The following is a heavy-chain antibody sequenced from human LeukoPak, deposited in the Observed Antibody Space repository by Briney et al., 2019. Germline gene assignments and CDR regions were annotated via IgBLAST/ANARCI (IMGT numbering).Heavy chain of an antibody. Sequence: GGSLRLSCAASGFTFSSYAMHWVRQAPGKGLEGVAVISYDGSNKYYADSVKGRFTISRDNSKNTLYLQMNSLRAEDTAVYYCAKDEDYGDYVLSYWGQGTLVTVSS. V-gene: IGHV3-30-3*01. D-gene: IGHD4-17*01. CDR2: ISYDGSNK. CDR1: GFTFSSYA. CDR3: AKDEDYGDYVLSY. J-gene: IGHJ4*02.